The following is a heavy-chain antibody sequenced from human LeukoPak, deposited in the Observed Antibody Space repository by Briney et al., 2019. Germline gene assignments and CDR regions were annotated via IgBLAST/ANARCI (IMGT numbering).Heavy chain of an antibody. D-gene: IGHD3-16*02. CDR1: GFTFSNAW. CDR2: IKSKTDGGTT. V-gene: IGHV3-15*01. Sequence: PGGSLRLSCAASGFTFSNAWMSWVRQAPGKGLEWVGRIKSKTDGGTTDYAAPVKGRFTISRDDSKNTLYLQMNSLKTEDTAVYYCTGRDCVWGSYRYELDYWGQGTLVTVSS. CDR3: TGRDCVWGSYRYELDY. J-gene: IGHJ4*02.